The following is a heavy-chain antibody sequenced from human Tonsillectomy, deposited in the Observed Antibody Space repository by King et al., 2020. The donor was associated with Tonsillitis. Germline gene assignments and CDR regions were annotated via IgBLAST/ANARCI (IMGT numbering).Heavy chain of an antibody. CDR1: GGSISSYY. J-gene: IGHJ4*02. V-gene: IGHV4-59*01. CDR2: IYYSGST. Sequence: HVQLQESGPGLVKPSETLSLTCTVSGGSISSYYWSWIRQPPGKGLEWIGYIYYSGSTNSNPSLKSRVTMSVYTSKNQFSLRLSSVTAADTAVYYCARDLGYSSGWYDYWGQGTLVTVSS. D-gene: IGHD6-19*01. CDR3: ARDLGYSSGWYDY.